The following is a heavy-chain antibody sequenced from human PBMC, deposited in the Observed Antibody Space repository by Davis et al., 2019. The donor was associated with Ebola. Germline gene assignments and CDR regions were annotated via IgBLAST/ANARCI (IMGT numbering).Heavy chain of an antibody. D-gene: IGHD3-10*01. J-gene: IGHJ4*02. Sequence: SCKASGYTFTSYYMHWVRQAPGKGLEWVAVISYDGSNKYYADSVKGRFTISRDNSKNTLYLQMNSLRAEDTAVYYCARSLWPLGDYWGQGTLVTVSS. V-gene: IGHV3-30-3*01. CDR3: ARSLWPLGDY. CDR1: GYTFTSYY. CDR2: ISYDGSNK.